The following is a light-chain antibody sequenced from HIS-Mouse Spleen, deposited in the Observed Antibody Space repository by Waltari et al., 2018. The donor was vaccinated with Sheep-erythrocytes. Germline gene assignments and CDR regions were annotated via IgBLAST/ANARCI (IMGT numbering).Light chain of an antibody. Sequence: QSALTQPASVSGSPGQSITISCPGTSSDVGGYNYVSRYQQHPGKAPKLMIYEVSNRPSGVSNRFSGSKSGNTASLTISGLQAEDEADYYCSSYTSSSTLWVFGGGTKLTVL. V-gene: IGLV2-14*01. CDR3: SSYTSSSTLWV. J-gene: IGLJ3*02. CDR2: EVS. CDR1: SSDVGGYNY.